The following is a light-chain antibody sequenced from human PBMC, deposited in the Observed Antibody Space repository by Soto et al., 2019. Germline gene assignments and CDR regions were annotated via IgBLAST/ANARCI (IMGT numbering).Light chain of an antibody. CDR3: QQYDNLPFT. J-gene: IGKJ3*01. CDR1: QDITNY. V-gene: IGKV1-33*01. CDR2: DAS. Sequence: DIQMTQSPSSLSASVGDRVTITCQASQDITNYLSWYQQKPGKAPELLIYDASNLETGVPSRFSGSGSGTDFTFTISSRQPEDTATYYCQQYDNLPFTFGPGTKVDIK.